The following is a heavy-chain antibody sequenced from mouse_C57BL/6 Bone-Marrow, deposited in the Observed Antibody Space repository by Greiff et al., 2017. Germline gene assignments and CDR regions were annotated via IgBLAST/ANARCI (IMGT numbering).Heavy chain of an antibody. CDR3: ARGGGLGPYWYFDV. CDR1: GYTFTSYW. Sequence: VKLQQPGAELVRPGSSVKLSCKASGYTFTSYWMHWVKQRPIQGLEWIGNIDPSDSETHYNQKFKDKATLTVDKSSSTAYMQLSSLTSEDSAVYYCARGGGLGPYWYFDVWGTGTTVTVSS. CDR2: IDPSDSET. J-gene: IGHJ1*03. D-gene: IGHD3-3*01. V-gene: IGHV1-52*01.